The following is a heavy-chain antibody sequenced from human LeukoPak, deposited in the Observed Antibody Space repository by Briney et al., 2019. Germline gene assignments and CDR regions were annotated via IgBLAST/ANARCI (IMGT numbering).Heavy chain of an antibody. J-gene: IGHJ4*02. Sequence: GGSLRLSCSVSGLTFSSSDMHWVRQAPGKALEYVSAITFHGRDTYYADSVNGRFTISRDNSKDTLYLQMSNLRPEDTAIYYCVKVGVSTYDHWGQGTLVTVSS. V-gene: IGHV3-64D*06. CDR2: ITFHGRDT. CDR1: GLTFSSSD. CDR3: VKVGVSTYDH. D-gene: IGHD5/OR15-5a*01.